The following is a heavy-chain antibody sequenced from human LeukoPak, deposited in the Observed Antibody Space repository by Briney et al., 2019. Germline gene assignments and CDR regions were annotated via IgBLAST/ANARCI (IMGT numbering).Heavy chain of an antibody. D-gene: IGHD3-22*01. CDR3: AREKYYYDSSGYRDYMDV. V-gene: IGHV4-4*02. CDR2: IYHSGST. Sequence: SETLSLTCAVSGGSISSSNWWSWVRPPPGKGLEWFGEIYHSGSTNYNPSLKRRVTISVDTSKNQFSLKLSSVTAADTAVYYCAREKYYYDSSGYRDYMDVWGKGTTVTVSS. J-gene: IGHJ6*03. CDR1: GGSISSSNW.